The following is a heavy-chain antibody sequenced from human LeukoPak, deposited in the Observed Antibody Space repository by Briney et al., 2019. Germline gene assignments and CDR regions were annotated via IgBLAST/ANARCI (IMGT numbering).Heavy chain of an antibody. CDR3: ARYYYDSSGYYYFDY. V-gene: IGHV3-48*04. CDR1: GFTFSTFA. Sequence: GGSLRLSCEASGFTFSTFAMIWVRQPPGKGLEWVSYISSSGSTIYYADSVKGRFTISRDNAKNSLYLQMNSLRAEDTAVYYCARYYYDSSGYYYFDYWGQGTLVTVSS. D-gene: IGHD3-22*01. CDR2: ISSSGSTI. J-gene: IGHJ4*02.